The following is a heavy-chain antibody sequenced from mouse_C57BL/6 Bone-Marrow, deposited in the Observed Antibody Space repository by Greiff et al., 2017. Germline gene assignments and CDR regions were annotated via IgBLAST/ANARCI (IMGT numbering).Heavy chain of an antibody. V-gene: IGHV14-4*01. D-gene: IGHD1-1*01. CDR2: IDPENGDT. Sequence: EVQLQQSGAELVRPGASVKLSCTASGFNIKDDYMHWVKQRPEQGLEWIGWIDPENGDTEYASKFQGKATITADTSSNTAYLQLSSLTSEDTAVYYCTTITTVVATNDYWGQGTTLTVSS. J-gene: IGHJ2*01. CDR3: TTITTVVATNDY. CDR1: GFNIKDDY.